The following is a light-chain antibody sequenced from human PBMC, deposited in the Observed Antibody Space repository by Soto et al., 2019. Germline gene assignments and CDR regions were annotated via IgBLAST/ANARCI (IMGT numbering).Light chain of an antibody. CDR1: QSVLYSSNNKNY. Sequence: DIVMTQSPDSLAVYLGERATINCKSSQSVLYSSNNKNYLAWYQQKPRQPPKLLIYWASTRESGVPDRFSGSGSGTDFTLTISSLQAEDVAVYYCQQYYSTPLACGQVTKVDIK. V-gene: IGKV4-1*01. CDR3: QQYYSTPLA. J-gene: IGKJ1*01. CDR2: WAS.